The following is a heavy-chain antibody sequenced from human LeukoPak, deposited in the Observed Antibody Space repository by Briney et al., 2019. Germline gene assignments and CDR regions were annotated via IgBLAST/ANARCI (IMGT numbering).Heavy chain of an antibody. J-gene: IGHJ4*02. CDR3: ARSGVAALRN. CDR1: GGSLSGYY. Sequence: SETLSLTCAVYGGSLSGYYWSWIRQPPGKGLEWIGEINHSGSTNYNPSLKSRVTISVDTSKNQFSLKLSSVTAADTAVYYCARSGVAALRNWGQGTLVTVSS. D-gene: IGHD2-15*01. CDR2: INHSGST. V-gene: IGHV4-34*01.